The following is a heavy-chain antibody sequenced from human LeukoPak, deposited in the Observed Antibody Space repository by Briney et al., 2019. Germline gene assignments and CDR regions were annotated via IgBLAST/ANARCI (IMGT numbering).Heavy chain of an antibody. V-gene: IGHV3-74*01. Sequence: GGSLRLSCAASGFTFSTYWMHWVRQAPGKGLAWVSRINPDGSYASYADSVKGRFTISRDNAKNTLYLQMNSLRAEDTALYYCSMDYTGNRDYWGQGTLVTVSS. CDR2: INPDGSYA. J-gene: IGHJ4*02. CDR3: SMDYTGNRDY. D-gene: IGHD4-23*01. CDR1: GFTFSTYW.